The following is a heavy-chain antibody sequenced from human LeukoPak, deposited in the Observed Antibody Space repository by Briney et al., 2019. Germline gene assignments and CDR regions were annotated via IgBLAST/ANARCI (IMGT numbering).Heavy chain of an antibody. V-gene: IGHV3-30*18. D-gene: IGHD6-13*01. Sequence: GGSLRLSCAASGFTFSSYGMHWVRQAPGKGLEWVAVISYDGSNKYYADSVKGRFTISRDNSKNTLYLQMNSLRAEDTAVYYCAKGSSSWYGGYFDYWGQGTLVTVSS. CDR2: ISYDGSNK. CDR3: AKGSSSWYGGYFDY. CDR1: GFTFSSYG. J-gene: IGHJ4*02.